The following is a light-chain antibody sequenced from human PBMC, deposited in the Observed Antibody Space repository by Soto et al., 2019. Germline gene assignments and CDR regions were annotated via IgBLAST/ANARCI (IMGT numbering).Light chain of an antibody. CDR1: SSDVGVYNY. V-gene: IGLV2-14*01. CDR3: CSYVGASTYV. Sequence: QSALTQPASVSGSPGQSITISCTGTSSDVGVYNYVSWYQQHPGKAPKLMIYEVSNRPSGVSNRFSGSTSGSSASLTISGLQAEDEADYYCCSYVGASTYVFGTGTKLTVL. J-gene: IGLJ1*01. CDR2: EVS.